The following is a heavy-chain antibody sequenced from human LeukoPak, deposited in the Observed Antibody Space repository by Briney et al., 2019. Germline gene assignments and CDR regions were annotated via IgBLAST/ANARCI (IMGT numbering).Heavy chain of an antibody. CDR3: ARVRDGYNDAYDM. Sequence: ASVKVSCKASGYSFANYYMHWVRQAPGQGLEWMGWINPNSSGTNYAQKFQGRVTMTRDTSISTAYMELSSLRSDDTGVYYCARVRDGYNDAYDMWGQGTVVTVPS. CDR2: INPNSSGT. J-gene: IGHJ3*02. CDR1: GYSFANYY. D-gene: IGHD5-24*01. V-gene: IGHV1-2*02.